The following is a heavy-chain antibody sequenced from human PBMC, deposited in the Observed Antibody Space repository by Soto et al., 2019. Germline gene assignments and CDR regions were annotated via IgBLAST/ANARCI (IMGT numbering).Heavy chain of an antibody. J-gene: IGHJ4*02. CDR1: GGSISSGGYY. CDR3: ARILRSGYYLAY. V-gene: IGHV4-31*03. Sequence: PSETLSLTCTVSGGSISSGGYYWSWVRQHPGKGLEWIGYIYYSGSTYYNPSLKSRVTISVDTSKNQFSLKLSSVTAADTAVYYGARILRSGYYLAYWGQGTLVTVSS. CDR2: IYYSGST. D-gene: IGHD3-22*01.